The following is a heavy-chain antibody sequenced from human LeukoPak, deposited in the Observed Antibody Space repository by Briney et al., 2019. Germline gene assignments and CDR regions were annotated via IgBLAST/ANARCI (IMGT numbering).Heavy chain of an antibody. Sequence: GGSLRLSCAASGFTFSSYSMNWVRQAPGKGLEWVSYISSSSSTIYYADYVKGRFTISRDNAKNSLYLQMNSLRAEDTAVYYCARDGVRSGSPGAYYYYMDVWGKGTTVTVSS. V-gene: IGHV3-48*04. CDR2: ISSSSSTI. CDR3: ARDGVRSGSPGAYYYYMDV. CDR1: GFTFSSYS. J-gene: IGHJ6*03. D-gene: IGHD1-26*01.